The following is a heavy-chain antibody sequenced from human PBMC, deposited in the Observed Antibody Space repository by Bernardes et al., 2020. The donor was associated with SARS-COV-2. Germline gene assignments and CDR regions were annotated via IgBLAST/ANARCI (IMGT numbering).Heavy chain of an antibody. J-gene: IGHJ4*02. CDR1: GFTFSSYG. Sequence: LRLSCTASGFTFSSYGMYWVRQAPGKGLEWVALISHEGKNKYYADSLKGRFTIARDNSKNALFLQMNSLTADDTAVYYCAKEGVTSYFDHWGQGTLVTVSS. V-gene: IGHV3-30*18. D-gene: IGHD3-16*01. CDR3: AKEGVTSYFDH. CDR2: ISHEGKNK.